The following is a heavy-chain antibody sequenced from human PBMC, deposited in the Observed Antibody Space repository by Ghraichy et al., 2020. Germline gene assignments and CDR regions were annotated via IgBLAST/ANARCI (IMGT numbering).Heavy chain of an antibody. CDR2: IYASGNT. V-gene: IGHV4-4*07. J-gene: IGHJ4*02. D-gene: IGHD3-3*01. CDR1: GDSIRDYY. CDR3: ARDGVLGVLEWSPYFDY. Sequence: SETLSLTCSVSGDSIRDYYWSWIRQPAGKGLEWIGRIYASGNTYYNPSLESRVTMSVDTSKNQFSLKLSSVTAADTAVYYCARDGVLGVLEWSPYFDYWGQGTLVTVSS.